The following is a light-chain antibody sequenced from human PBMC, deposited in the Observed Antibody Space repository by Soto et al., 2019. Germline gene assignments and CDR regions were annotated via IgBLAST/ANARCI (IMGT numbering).Light chain of an antibody. J-gene: IGKJ2*01. V-gene: IGKV3-20*01. CDR2: GAS. CDR3: QQYSNWPYT. CDR1: QSVSSSY. Sequence: EIVLTQSPGTLSLSPGERATLSCRASQSVSSSYLAWYQQKPGQPPRLLIYGASRRATGIPDRFSGSGSGTEFTLTISRLQSEDFAIFYCQQYSNWPYTFSQGTKVDIK.